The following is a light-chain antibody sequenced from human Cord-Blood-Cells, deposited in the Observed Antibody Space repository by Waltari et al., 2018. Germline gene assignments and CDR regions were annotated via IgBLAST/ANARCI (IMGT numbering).Light chain of an antibody. CDR2: EGS. CDR3: CSYAGSSTWV. J-gene: IGLJ3*02. CDR1: SSDVGSYNI. V-gene: IGLV2-23*01. Sequence: QSALTQPASASGSPGQSITLSCTGTSSDVGSYNIVSWYQQHTSKAPKLMIYEGSKRPSGVSNRFSGSKSGNTASLTISGLQAEDEADYYCCSYAGSSTWVFGGGTKLTVL.